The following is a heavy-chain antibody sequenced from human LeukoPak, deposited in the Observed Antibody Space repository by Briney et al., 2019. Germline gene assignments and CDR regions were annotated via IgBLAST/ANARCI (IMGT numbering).Heavy chain of an antibody. CDR1: GFTFSSYA. V-gene: IGHV3-23*01. CDR3: AQEQQYYYDSRTEFFQH. CDR2: ISGSGGST. J-gene: IGHJ1*01. D-gene: IGHD3-22*01. Sequence: PGGSLRLSCAASGFTFSSYAMSWVRQAPGKGLEWVSAISGSGGSTYYADSVKGRFTISRDNSKNTLYLQMNSLRAEDTAVYYCAQEQQYYYDSRTEFFQHWGQGTLVTVSS.